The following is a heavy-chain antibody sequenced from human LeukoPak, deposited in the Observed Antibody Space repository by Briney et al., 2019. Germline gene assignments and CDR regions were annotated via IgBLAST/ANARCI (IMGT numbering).Heavy chain of an antibody. Sequence: PSETLSLTCTVSGYSISSGYYWGWIRQPPGKGLEWIGSIYHSGRTYYNSSLKSRVTLSVDMSKNQFSLKLSSVTAADTAVYYCARDGPYYYGSGSSPNNNWFDPWGQGTLVTVSS. V-gene: IGHV4-38-2*02. CDR3: ARDGPYYYGSGSSPNNNWFDP. CDR1: GYSISSGYY. CDR2: IYHSGRT. J-gene: IGHJ5*02. D-gene: IGHD3-10*01.